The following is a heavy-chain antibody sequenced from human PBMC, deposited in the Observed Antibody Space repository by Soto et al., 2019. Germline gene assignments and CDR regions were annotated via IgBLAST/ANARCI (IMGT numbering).Heavy chain of an antibody. Sequence: PGGSLRLSCAASGFTFSSYAMHWVRQAPGKGLEWVAVISYDGSNKYYADSVKGRFTISRDNSKNTLYLQMNSLRAEDTAVYYCARGGGYSYGNSLFDYWGQGTLVTVSS. J-gene: IGHJ4*02. V-gene: IGHV3-30-3*01. CDR3: ARGGGYSYGNSLFDY. CDR2: ISYDGSNK. CDR1: GFTFSSYA. D-gene: IGHD5-18*01.